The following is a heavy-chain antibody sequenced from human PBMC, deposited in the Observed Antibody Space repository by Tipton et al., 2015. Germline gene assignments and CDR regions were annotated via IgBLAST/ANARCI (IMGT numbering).Heavy chain of an antibody. CDR2: IQYGGST. V-gene: IGHV4-59*08. CDR3: ARGQSALYFYDMDV. CDR1: GASITSFH. Sequence: GLVKPSETLSLTCTVSGASITSFHWNWIRQPPGKGLEWIGYIQYGGSTYYNPSLKSRVNISRDTSKNQFSLKLSSVTAADTAVYYCARGQSALYFYDMDVWGQGTTVSVSS. D-gene: IGHD6-13*01. J-gene: IGHJ6*02.